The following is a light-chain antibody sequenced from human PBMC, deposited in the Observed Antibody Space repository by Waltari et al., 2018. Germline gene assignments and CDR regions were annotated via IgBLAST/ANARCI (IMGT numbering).Light chain of an antibody. CDR3: QEYYSFSRT. V-gene: IGKV1-5*03. Sequence: DIQMTQSPSALSASVGDSVTMPCRASQSISDWLAWYQQKPGKAPKLLIYKTSHLESGVPSRFSGSGSGTEFTLAISSLQPDDSATYYCQEYYSFSRTFGQGTKVEIK. J-gene: IGKJ1*01. CDR1: QSISDW. CDR2: KTS.